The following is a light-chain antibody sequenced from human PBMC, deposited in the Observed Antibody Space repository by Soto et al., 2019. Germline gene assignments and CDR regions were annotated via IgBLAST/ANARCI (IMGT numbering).Light chain of an antibody. J-gene: IGKJ3*01. CDR1: QGISSY. V-gene: IGKV1-9*01. Sequence: DIQLTQSPSFLSASVGDRVTITCRVSQGISSYLAWYQQKPGKAPKLLIYGASTLQSGVPSRFSGSGSGTEFTLTISSLQPEDFATYYCQQLNSYSIFTFGLGTKVDIK. CDR3: QQLNSYSIFT. CDR2: GAS.